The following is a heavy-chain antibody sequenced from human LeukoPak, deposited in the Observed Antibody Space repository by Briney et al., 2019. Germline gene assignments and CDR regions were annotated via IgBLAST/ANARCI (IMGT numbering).Heavy chain of an antibody. V-gene: IGHV3-48*03. Sequence: GGSLRLSCAASGFTFSSYEMSWVRQAPGKGLEWISYITCSGTTKHYADSVKGRSTISRDNAKNSLYLELHSLRAEDTAVYYCARDVGYNLDYWGQGTLVTVSS. J-gene: IGHJ4*02. CDR3: ARDVGYNLDY. CDR2: ITCSGTTK. D-gene: IGHD5-24*01. CDR1: GFTFSSYE.